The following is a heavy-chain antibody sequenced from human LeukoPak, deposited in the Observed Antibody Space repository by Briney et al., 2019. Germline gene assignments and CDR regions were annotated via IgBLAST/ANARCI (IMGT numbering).Heavy chain of an antibody. CDR1: EFTLRSHE. J-gene: IGHJ4*02. CDR3: ARKGESDMVPGALDY. Sequence: GPLRPSYPATEFTLRSHENTSTPQTPASTHHWFTYISNSGTTTYYADSLKGRFTISRDNAKSSLYLQINSLRAEATAVYSCARKGESDMVPGALDYWGQGTLVTVSS. V-gene: IGHV3-48*03. D-gene: IGHD3-10*01. CDR2: ISNSGTTT.